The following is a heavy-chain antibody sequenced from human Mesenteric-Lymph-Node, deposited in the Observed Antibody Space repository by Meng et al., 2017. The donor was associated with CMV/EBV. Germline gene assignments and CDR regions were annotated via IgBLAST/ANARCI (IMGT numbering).Heavy chain of an antibody. D-gene: IGHD2-2*01. J-gene: IGHJ4*02. V-gene: IGHV3-7*01. CDR3: ATSLTYCSSSNCYRAFDN. CDR1: GFIFSSYW. CDR2: IKQDGSQK. Sequence: GESLKISCVTSGFIFSSYWMSWVRQAPGKGLEWVANIKQDGSQKDYVDSVKDRFTLSRDNAKNSLYLQMESLRAEDTAVYYCATSLTYCSSSNCYRAFDNWGQGTLVTVSS.